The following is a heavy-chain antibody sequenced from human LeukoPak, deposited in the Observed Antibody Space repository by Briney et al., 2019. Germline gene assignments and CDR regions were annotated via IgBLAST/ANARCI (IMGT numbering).Heavy chain of an antibody. Sequence: TGGSLRLSCAASGFTFSSFAMSWVRQTPGKGLEWIGSIYYSGSTYYNPSLKSRVTISVDTSKNQFSLKLSSVTAADTAVYYCARRGKRYGNADYWGQGTLVTVSS. CDR3: ARRGKRYGNADY. CDR2: IYYSGST. V-gene: IGHV4-38-2*01. CDR1: GFTFSSFAM. D-gene: IGHD4-11*01. J-gene: IGHJ4*02.